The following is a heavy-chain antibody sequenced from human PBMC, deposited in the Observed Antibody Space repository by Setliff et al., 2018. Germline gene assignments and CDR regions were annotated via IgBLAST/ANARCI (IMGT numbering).Heavy chain of an antibody. Sequence: GGSLRLSCAASGFTFSTHAMTWVRQAPGKGLEWVSTATTSGGTIDYAAPVDGRFTITRDDSKNTVYLQMSSLKIEDTAVYYCVHNADFIGTFNTWGQGTMVTVSS. V-gene: IGHV3-23*01. J-gene: IGHJ3*01. CDR2: ATTSGGTI. D-gene: IGHD2-8*01. CDR3: VHNADFIGTFNT. CDR1: GFTFSTHA.